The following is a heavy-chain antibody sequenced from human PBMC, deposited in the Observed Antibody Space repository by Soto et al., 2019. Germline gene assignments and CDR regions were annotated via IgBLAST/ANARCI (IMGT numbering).Heavy chain of an antibody. J-gene: IGHJ6*03. CDR1: GFTFSSYP. V-gene: IGHV3-64*01. CDR2: ISSNGGST. D-gene: IGHD2-2*01. Sequence: EVQLVESGGGLVQPGGSLRLSCAASGFTFSSYPMHWVRQAPGKGLEYVSGISSNGGSTYYANSVKGRVTISRDNSKNTLYLQMGSLRAEDMAVYYCARVPSMYYYYMDVWGRGTTVIVSS. CDR3: ARVPSMYYYYMDV.